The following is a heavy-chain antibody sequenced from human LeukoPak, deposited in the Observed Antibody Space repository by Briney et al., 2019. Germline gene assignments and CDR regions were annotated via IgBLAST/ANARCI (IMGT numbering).Heavy chain of an antibody. D-gene: IGHD5-18*01. V-gene: IGHV3-23*01. J-gene: IGHJ4*02. CDR1: GFTFSSYA. CDR3: AKDYSSDPFYFDY. Sequence: GGSLRLSCAASGFTFSSYAKIWVRQAPGKRLEWVSAISGSGGSTYYADSVKGRFTISRDNSKNTLYLQMNSLRAEDTAVYYCAKDYSSDPFYFDYWGQGTLVTVSS. CDR2: ISGSGGST.